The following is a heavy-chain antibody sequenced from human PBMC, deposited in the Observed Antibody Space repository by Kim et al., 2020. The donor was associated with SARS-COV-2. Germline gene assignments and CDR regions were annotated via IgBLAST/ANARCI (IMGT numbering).Heavy chain of an antibody. V-gene: IGHV4-59*01. CDR1: GGSISSYY. CDR2: IYYSGST. D-gene: IGHD2-2*01. J-gene: IGHJ2*01. CDR3: ARVGSGYCSSTSCYGWYFDL. Sequence: SETLSLTCTVSGGSISSYYWSWIRQPPGKGLEWIGYIYYSGSTNYNPSLKSRVTISVDTSKNQFSLKLSSVTAADTAVYYCARVGSGYCSSTSCYGWYFDLWGRGTLVTVSS.